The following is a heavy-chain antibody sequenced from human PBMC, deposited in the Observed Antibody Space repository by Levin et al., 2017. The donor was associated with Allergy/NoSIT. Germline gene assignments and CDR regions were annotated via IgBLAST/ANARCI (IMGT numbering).Heavy chain of an antibody. V-gene: IGHV5-51*01. J-gene: IGHJ4*02. Sequence: GESLKISCKTSGFSLTNYWIGWVRQVPGQGLEWMGIIYADESETRYSPSFQGQVTISADRSTSTAYLQWSSLKASDSGMYYCTRLLEYYFDYWGQGTLVTVSS. CDR3: TRLLEYYFDY. CDR2: IYADESET. CDR1: GFSLTNYW. D-gene: IGHD3-3*01.